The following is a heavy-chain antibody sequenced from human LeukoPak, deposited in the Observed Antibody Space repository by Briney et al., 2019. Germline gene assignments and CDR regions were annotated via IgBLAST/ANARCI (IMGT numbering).Heavy chain of an antibody. CDR3: ARDFAYCGGDCYPLDY. CDR2: ISSSSSNK. V-gene: IGHV3-48*02. CDR1: GFTFTTYS. J-gene: IGHJ4*02. Sequence: PGGSLRLSCAASGFTFTTYSMNWVRQAPGKGLEWISYISSSSSNKYYADSVKGRFTISRDNAKNSLFLQMNGLRDEDTAVYYCARDFAYCGGDCYPLDYWGQGTLVTASS. D-gene: IGHD2-21*02.